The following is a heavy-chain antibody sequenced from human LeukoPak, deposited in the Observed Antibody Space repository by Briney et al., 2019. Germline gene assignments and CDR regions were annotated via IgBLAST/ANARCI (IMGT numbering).Heavy chain of an antibody. CDR3: ARGGAYYDSSGNKLGTLDY. D-gene: IGHD3-22*01. CDR2: INPSGHTT. CDR1: GFTFTNYY. Sequence: ASVKVSCKASGFTFTNYYMHWVRQAPGQGLEWMGIINPSGHTTDYAQKFQGRVTMTRDTPTSTVYMELSSLRSEDTAVYYCARGGAYYDSSGNKLGTLDYWGQGTLVTVSS. V-gene: IGHV1-46*01. J-gene: IGHJ4*02.